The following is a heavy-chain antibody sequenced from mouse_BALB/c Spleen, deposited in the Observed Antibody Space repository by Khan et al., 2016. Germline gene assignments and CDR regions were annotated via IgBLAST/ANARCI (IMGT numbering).Heavy chain of an antibody. CDR1: GYTFTSYY. CDR3: TSPSMDY. Sequence: QVQLQQSGAELVKPGASVKFSCKATGYTFTSYYMYWVKQRPGQGLEWIGEINPSNGGTNFNEKFKSKATLTVDKSSSTAYMQLSSLTSEDSAVYYCTSPSMDYWGQGTSVTVSS. V-gene: IGHV1S81*02. CDR2: INPSNGGT. J-gene: IGHJ4*01.